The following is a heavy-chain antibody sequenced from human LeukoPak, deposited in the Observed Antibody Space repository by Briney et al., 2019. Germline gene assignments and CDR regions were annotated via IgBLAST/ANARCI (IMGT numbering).Heavy chain of an antibody. Sequence: GRSLRLSCAASGFTFSSYAMHWVRQAPGKGLEWVAVISYDGSNKYYADSVKGRFTISRDNSKDTLYLQMNSLRAEDTAVYYCARDEGSGYGDYSFGAFDIWGQGTMVTVSS. V-gene: IGHV3-30-3*01. D-gene: IGHD4-17*01. CDR2: ISYDGSNK. J-gene: IGHJ3*02. CDR3: ARDEGSGYGDYSFGAFDI. CDR1: GFTFSSYA.